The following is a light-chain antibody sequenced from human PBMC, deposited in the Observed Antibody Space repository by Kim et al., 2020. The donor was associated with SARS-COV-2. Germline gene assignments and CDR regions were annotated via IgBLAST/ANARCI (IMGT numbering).Light chain of an antibody. J-gene: IGKJ3*01. CDR2: AAS. Sequence: DIQMTQSPSSLSASVGDRVTITCRASQGISNYLAWYQQKPGKVPKLLIYAASTLQSGVPSRFSGSGSGTDFTLTISSLQPEDVATYDCEKDNSATFTIGPGTKVEIK. CDR3: EKDNSATFT. CDR1: QGISNY. V-gene: IGKV1-27*01.